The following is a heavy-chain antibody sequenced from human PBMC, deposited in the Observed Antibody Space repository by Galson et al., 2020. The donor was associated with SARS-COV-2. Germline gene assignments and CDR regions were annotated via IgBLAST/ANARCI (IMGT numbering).Heavy chain of an antibody. CDR2: ISYDGSNK. J-gene: IGHJ6*03. V-gene: IGHV3-30*04. Sequence: GGSLRLSCAASGFTFSSYAMHWVRQAPGKGLEWVAVISYDGSNKYYADSVKGRFTISRDNSKNTLYLQMNSLRAEDTAVYYCAGGYQLLLYYMDLWGKGTTVTVSS. D-gene: IGHD2-2*01. CDR3: AGGYQLLLYYMDL. CDR1: GFTFSSYA.